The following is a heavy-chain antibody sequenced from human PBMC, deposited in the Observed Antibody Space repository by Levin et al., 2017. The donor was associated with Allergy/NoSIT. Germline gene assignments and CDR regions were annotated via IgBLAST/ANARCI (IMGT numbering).Heavy chain of an antibody. Sequence: LSLTCTVSGGSISSYYWSWIRQPPGKGLEWIGYIYYSGSTNYNPSLKSRVTISVDTSKNQFSLKLSSVTAADTAVYYCARHNYYYYGMDVWGQGTTVTVSS. J-gene: IGHJ6*02. CDR1: GGSISSYY. V-gene: IGHV4-59*08. CDR3: ARHNYYYYGMDV. CDR2: IYYSGST.